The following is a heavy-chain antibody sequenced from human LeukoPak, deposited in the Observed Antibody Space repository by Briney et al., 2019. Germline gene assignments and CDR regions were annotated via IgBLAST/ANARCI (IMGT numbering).Heavy chain of an antibody. J-gene: IGHJ5*02. CDR3: AKDGLRFLEWFDP. Sequence: GGSLRLSCAASGFTFSSYSMNWVRQAPGKGLEWVSSISSSSSYIYYADSVKGRFTISRDNAKNSLYLQMNSLRAEDTAVYYCAKDGLRFLEWFDPWGQGTLVTVSS. CDR1: GFTFSSYS. V-gene: IGHV3-21*01. D-gene: IGHD3-3*01. CDR2: ISSSSSYI.